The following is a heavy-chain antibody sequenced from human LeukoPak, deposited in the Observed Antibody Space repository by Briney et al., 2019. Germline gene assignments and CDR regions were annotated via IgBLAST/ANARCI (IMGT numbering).Heavy chain of an antibody. D-gene: IGHD1-1*01. CDR2: IYHSGTT. CDR3: ARGGIRERNYYFYMDV. CDR1: GGSFSAYY. J-gene: IGHJ6*03. Sequence: TTSETLSLTCAVSGGSFSAYYWNWIRQPPGKGLEWIGEIYHSGTTNYNPSLKSRVTISVDTSKNQFSLKLSSVTAADTAVYYCARGGIRERNYYFYMDVWGKGTTVTVSS. V-gene: IGHV4-34*01.